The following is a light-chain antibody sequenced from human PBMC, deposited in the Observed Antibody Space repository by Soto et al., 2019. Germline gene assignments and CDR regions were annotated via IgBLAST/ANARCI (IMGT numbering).Light chain of an antibody. CDR2: DAT. V-gene: IGKV1-16*01. Sequence: DIQMTQSPSSLSASVGDRVTIICRASQNINSYLAWFQQKPGKAPKSLIYDATSLQSGVPSRFSGSGSGTDFSLTISSLQPEDAATYYCQQYERCNPSFGGGTKLEI. CDR1: QNINSY. J-gene: IGKJ4*01. CDR3: QQYERCNPS.